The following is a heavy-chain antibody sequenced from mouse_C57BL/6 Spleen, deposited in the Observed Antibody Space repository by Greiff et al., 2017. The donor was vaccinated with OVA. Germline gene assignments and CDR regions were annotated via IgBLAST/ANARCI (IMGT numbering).Heavy chain of an antibody. Sequence: EVNLVESGGGLVKPGGSLKLSCAASGFTFSSYAMSWVRQTPEKRLEWVATISDGGSYTYYPDNVKGRFTISRDNAKNNLYLQMSHLKSEDTAMYYCARGYGSSYWYFDVWGTGTTVTVSS. V-gene: IGHV5-4*03. CDR3: ARGYGSSYWYFDV. J-gene: IGHJ1*03. CDR2: ISDGGSYT. D-gene: IGHD1-1*01. CDR1: GFTFSSYA.